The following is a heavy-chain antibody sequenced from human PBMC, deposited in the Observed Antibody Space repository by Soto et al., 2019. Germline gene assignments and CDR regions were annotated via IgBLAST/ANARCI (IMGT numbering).Heavy chain of an antibody. CDR2: IYHSGST. Sequence: SETLSLTCTFSYGSISSGGYSWSWIRQPPGKGLEWIGYIYHSGSTYYNPSLKSRVTISVDRSKNQFSLKLSSVTAADTAVYYCARVPERWGQGTLVTVSS. CDR3: ARVPER. D-gene: IGHD2-2*01. J-gene: IGHJ4*02. V-gene: IGHV4-30-2*01. CDR1: YGSISSGGYS.